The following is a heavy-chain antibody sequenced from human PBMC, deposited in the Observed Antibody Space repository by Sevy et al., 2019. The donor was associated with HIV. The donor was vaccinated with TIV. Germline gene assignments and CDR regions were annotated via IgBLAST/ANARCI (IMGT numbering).Heavy chain of an antibody. CDR1: GFTFGDYA. CDR2: IRSKDYGGAT. V-gene: IGHV3-49*03. Sequence: GGSLRLSCTGSGFTFGDYAMSWFRQAPGMGLEWVGFIRSKDYGGATEYAVSVKGRFTISRDDSKSIADLQMNSLKTEDTAVYYCTRGYYYDSSGYSDNWGQGTLVTVSS. CDR3: TRGYYYDSSGYSDN. J-gene: IGHJ4*02. D-gene: IGHD3-22*01.